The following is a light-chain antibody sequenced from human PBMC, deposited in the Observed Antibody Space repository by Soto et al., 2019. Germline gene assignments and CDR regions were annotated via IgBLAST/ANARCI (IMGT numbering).Light chain of an antibody. V-gene: IGKV3-20*01. CDR1: QSVSSSY. Sequence: EIVLTQSPGTLSLSPGERATLSCRASQSVSSSYLAWYQQKSGQAPRLLIYGASSRATGIPDRFSGSGSGTDFALTISRLEPEDFAVYYCHQYGYSPWTFGQGTKVDIK. J-gene: IGKJ1*01. CDR2: GAS. CDR3: HQYGYSPWT.